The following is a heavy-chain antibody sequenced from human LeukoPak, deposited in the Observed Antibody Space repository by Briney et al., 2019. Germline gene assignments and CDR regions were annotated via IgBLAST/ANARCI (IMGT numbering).Heavy chain of an antibody. CDR2: ISYDGSNK. D-gene: IGHD6-13*01. J-gene: IGHJ4*02. CDR3: ASGLQYSSSWFDFDH. CDR1: GFTFSSYA. V-gene: IGHV3-30-3*01. Sequence: TGGSLRLSCAASGFTFSSYAMHWVRQAPGKGLEWVAVISYDGSNKYYADSVKGRFTISRDNSKNTLYLQMNSLRAEDTAVYYCASGLQYSSSWFDFDHWGQGTLVTVSS.